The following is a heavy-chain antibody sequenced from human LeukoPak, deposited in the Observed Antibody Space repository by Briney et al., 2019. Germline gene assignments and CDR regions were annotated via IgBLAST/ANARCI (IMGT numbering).Heavy chain of an antibody. CDR2: IYYSGST. V-gene: IGHV4-59*08. D-gene: IGHD5-24*01. J-gene: IGHJ4*02. Sequence: SETLSLTCTVSGGSISSYYWSWIWQPPGKGLEWIGYIYYSGSTNYNPSLKSRVTISVDTSKNQFSLKLSSVTAADTAVYYCASGLQRSRSISNHYYFDYWGQGTLVTVSS. CDR3: ASGLQRSRSISNHYYFDY. CDR1: GGSISSYY.